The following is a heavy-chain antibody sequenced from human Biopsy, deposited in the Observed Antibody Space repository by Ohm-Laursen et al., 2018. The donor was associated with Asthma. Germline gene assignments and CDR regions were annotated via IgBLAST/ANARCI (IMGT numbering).Heavy chain of an antibody. J-gene: IGHJ4*02. D-gene: IGHD3-22*01. CDR3: ARGDSSNWSHYYFDY. CDR2: IYSGGTS. V-gene: IGHV3-53*01. Sequence: SLRLSCTASGFAVSRDHMFWVRQAPGKGLEWVSVIYSGGTSHTADSVRGRFTISRDYSKNTLYLKMHSLRAEDTAVYYRARGDSSNWSHYYFDYWGQGTLVTVSS. CDR1: GFAVSRDH.